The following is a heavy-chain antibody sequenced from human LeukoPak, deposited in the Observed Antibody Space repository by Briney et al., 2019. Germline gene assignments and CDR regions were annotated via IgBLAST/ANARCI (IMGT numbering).Heavy chain of an antibody. D-gene: IGHD6-19*01. V-gene: IGHV4-38-2*01. Sequence: PSETLSLTCAVSNYSISSGYYWGWIRQPPGKGLEWIGSIYHSGSTYSNPSLKSRVTISVDTSKNQFSLKLSSVTAADTAVYYCARGQEQWLSIDYWGQGTLVTVSS. CDR1: NYSISSGYY. J-gene: IGHJ4*02. CDR3: ARGQEQWLSIDY. CDR2: IYHSGST.